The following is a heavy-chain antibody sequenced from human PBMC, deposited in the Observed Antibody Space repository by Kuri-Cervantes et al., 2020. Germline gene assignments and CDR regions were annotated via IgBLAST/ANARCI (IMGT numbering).Heavy chain of an antibody. J-gene: IGHJ4*02. V-gene: IGHV3-48*03. D-gene: IGHD2-15*01. CDR2: ISSSGSTI. Sequence: GGSLRLSCAASEFTFSSYEMNWVRQAPGKGLEWVSYISSSGSTIYYADSVKGRFTISRDNAKNSLYLQMNSLRAEDTAVYYCARDGYCSGGSCYTGGYFDYWGQGTLVTVSS. CDR1: EFTFSSYE. CDR3: ARDGYCSGGSCYTGGYFDY.